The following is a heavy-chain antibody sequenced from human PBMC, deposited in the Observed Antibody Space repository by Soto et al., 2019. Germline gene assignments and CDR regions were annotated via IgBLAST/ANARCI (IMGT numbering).Heavy chain of an antibody. CDR3: ARTLYGDNVDY. Sequence: ASVKVSCKASGYTFTSYDINWVRQATGQGLEWMGYRNPNRDKTGDEHRVQGIVKKNRNTSISTAYMELSSLRSEDTAVYYCARTLYGDNVDYWGQGTLVTV. CDR1: GYTFTSYD. V-gene: IGHV1-8*01. CDR2: RNPNRDKT. D-gene: IGHD4-17*01. J-gene: IGHJ4*02.